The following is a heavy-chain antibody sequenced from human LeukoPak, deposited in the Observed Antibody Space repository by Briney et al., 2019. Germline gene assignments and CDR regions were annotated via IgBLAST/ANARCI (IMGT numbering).Heavy chain of an antibody. V-gene: IGHV3-53*01. D-gene: IGHD3-22*01. CDR2: IYSGGST. CDR1: GFTVSSNY. J-gene: IGHJ4*02. CDR3: ARERSGYYPSFFDY. Sequence: GGSLRLSCAASGFTVSSNYMSWVRQAPGKGLVWVSVIYSGGSTYYADSVKGRFTISRDNSKNTLYLQMNSLRAEDTAVYYCARERSGYYPSFFDYWGQGTLVTVSS.